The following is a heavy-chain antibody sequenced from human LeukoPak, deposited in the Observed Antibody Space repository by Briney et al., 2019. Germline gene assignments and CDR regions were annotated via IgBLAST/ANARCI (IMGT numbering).Heavy chain of an antibody. CDR2: INHSGST. Sequence: SETLSLTCAVYGGSFSGYYWSWIRQPPGKGLEWIGEINHSGSTNYNPSLKSRVTISLDTSKNQFSLKLSSVTAADTVVYYCAGLIRPGWFDPWGQGTLVTVSS. J-gene: IGHJ5*02. CDR3: AGLIRPGWFDP. D-gene: IGHD1-14*01. V-gene: IGHV4-34*01. CDR1: GGSFSGYY.